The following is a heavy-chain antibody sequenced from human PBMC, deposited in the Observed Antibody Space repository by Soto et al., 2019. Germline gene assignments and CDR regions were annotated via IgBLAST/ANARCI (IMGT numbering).Heavy chain of an antibody. CDR3: XXXXXXDXFDI. CDR1: GXTFXXXX. V-gene: IGHV1-8*01. J-gene: IGHJ3*02. Sequence: QVQLVQSGAEVKKPGASVKVSCKASGXTFXXXXXXXXRQXXGQGLEWMGWMNPNSGNTGYAQKFQGRVTMTRNTSISTAYXELSSLXSEXXXVXXXXXXXXXDXFDIWGQGTMVTVSS. CDR2: MNPNSGNT.